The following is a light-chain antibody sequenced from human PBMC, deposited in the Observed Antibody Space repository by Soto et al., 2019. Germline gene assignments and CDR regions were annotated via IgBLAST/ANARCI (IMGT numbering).Light chain of an antibody. Sequence: DIQMTQSPSSLSASVGDRVSIACRASQSISNFVNWYQQKPLKAPKLLIYAASILQSGVPSRFSGSGSGTDVTLTISSLQPEDFATDYCQQSYTTPWTFGQGTKVEVK. V-gene: IGKV1-39*01. CDR2: AAS. J-gene: IGKJ1*01. CDR1: QSISNF. CDR3: QQSYTTPWT.